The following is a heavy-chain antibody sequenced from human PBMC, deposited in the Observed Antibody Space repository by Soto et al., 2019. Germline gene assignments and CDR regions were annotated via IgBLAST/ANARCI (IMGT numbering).Heavy chain of an antibody. CDR3: ARDTYSDYYFDY. D-gene: IGHD4-17*01. CDR1: GGSISSGGYY. CDR2: IYYSGST. V-gene: IGHV4-31*03. J-gene: IGHJ4*02. Sequence: SETLSLTCTVSGGSISSGGYYWSWIRQHPGKGLEWIGYIYYSGSTYYNPSLKSRVTISVDTSKNQFSLKLSSVTAADTAVYYCARDTYSDYYFDYWGQGTLVTVSS.